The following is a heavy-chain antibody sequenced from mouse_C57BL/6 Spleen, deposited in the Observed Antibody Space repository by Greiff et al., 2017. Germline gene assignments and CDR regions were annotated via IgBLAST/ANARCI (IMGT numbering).Heavy chain of an antibody. Sequence: QVQLQQPGAELVKPGASVKMSCKASGYTFTSYWITWVKQRPGQGLEWIGDIYPGSGSTNYNEKFKSKATLTVDTSSSTAYMQLSSLTSEDSAVYYCARRGYYCNPYAMDYWGQGTSVTVSS. CDR1: GYTFTSYW. D-gene: IGHD2-1*01. V-gene: IGHV1-55*01. CDR3: ARRGYYCNPYAMDY. J-gene: IGHJ4*01. CDR2: IYPGSGST.